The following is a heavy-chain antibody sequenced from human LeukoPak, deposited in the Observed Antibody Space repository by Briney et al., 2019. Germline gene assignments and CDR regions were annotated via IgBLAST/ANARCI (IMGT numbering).Heavy chain of an antibody. Sequence: GGSLRLSCAASGFTFSSYSMNWVRQAPGKGLEWVAVISYDGSNKYYADSVKGRFTISRDNSKNTLYLQMNSLRAEDTAVYYCAGGSYYNFDYWGQGTLVTVSS. D-gene: IGHD1-26*01. CDR2: ISYDGSNK. CDR3: AGGSYYNFDY. J-gene: IGHJ4*02. V-gene: IGHV3-30*03. CDR1: GFTFSSYS.